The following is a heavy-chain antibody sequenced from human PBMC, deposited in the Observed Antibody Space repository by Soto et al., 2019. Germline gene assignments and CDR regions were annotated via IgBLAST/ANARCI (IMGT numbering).Heavy chain of an antibody. CDR1: GGSINNHY. CDR3: ARGFLAYSGNLECDY. CDR2: VYYNGIT. Sequence: SETLSLTCTVSGGSINNHYWSWIRQPPGKGLEWLGYVYYNGITNYNPSLKSRVTMSVDTSKNQVSLNLTSVTAADTATYYCARGFLAYSGNLECDYWGQGTLVTVSS. J-gene: IGHJ4*02. D-gene: IGHD1-26*01. V-gene: IGHV4-59*11.